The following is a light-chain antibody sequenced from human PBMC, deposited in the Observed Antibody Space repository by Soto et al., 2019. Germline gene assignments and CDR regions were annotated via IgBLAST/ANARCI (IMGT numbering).Light chain of an antibody. CDR2: DAS. J-gene: IGKJ4*01. CDR1: QDISNY. CDR3: QQYDNLPLT. Sequence: DIQMTQSPSSLSASVGDRVTITFQARQDISNYLNWYQQKPGKAPKLLIYDASNLETGVPSRFSGSGSGTDFTFTISSLQPEDIATYYCQQYDNLPLTFGGGTKVDIK. V-gene: IGKV1-33*01.